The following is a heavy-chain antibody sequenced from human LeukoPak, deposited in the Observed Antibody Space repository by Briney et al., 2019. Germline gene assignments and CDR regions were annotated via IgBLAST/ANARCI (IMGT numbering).Heavy chain of an antibody. D-gene: IGHD3-10*01. CDR3: ARHNWRYGSGSYFWVRYYFDY. CDR2: INHSGST. V-gene: IGHV4-34*01. CDR1: GGSISGYY. J-gene: IGHJ4*02. Sequence: PSETLSLTCTVSGGSISGYYWSWIRQPPGKGLEWIGEINHSGSTNYNPSLKSRVTISVDTSKNQFSLKLSSVTAADTAVYYCARHNWRYGSGSYFWVRYYFDYWGQGTLVTVSS.